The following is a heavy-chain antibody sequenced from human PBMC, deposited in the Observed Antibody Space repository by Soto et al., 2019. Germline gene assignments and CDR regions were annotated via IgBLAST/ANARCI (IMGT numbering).Heavy chain of an antibody. CDR3: ARPTYYDFWSGYFDSGY. D-gene: IGHD3-3*01. CDR1: GFTFSSYG. J-gene: IGHJ4*02. V-gene: IGHV3-33*01. CDR2: IWYDGSNK. Sequence: LRISCAPSGFTFSSYGMHWVRQAPGKGLEWVAVIWYDGSNKYYADSVKGRFTISRDNSKNTLYLQLNSLRAEDTAVYYCARPTYYDFWSGYFDSGYWGQGTLVTVSS.